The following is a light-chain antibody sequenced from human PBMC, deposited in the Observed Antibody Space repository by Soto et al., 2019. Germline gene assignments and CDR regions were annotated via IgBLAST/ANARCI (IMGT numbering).Light chain of an antibody. Sequence: IVMTQSPATLSVSPGERATLSCRARQSVSSTLAWYQQKPGQAPRLLIHGASSRATGIPDRFSGSGSGTDSTLTISRLEPEDFAVYYCQQYGSSPPLTFGGGTKVDIK. CDR1: QSVSST. J-gene: IGKJ4*01. CDR2: GAS. CDR3: QQYGSSPPLT. V-gene: IGKV3-20*01.